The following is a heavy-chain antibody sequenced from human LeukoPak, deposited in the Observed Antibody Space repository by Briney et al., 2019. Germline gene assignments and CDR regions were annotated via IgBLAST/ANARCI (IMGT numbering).Heavy chain of an antibody. CDR3: ARGKYSSSHRINYFDY. V-gene: IGHV3-11*04. CDR1: GFTFSDYY. D-gene: IGHD6-6*01. J-gene: IGHJ4*02. Sequence: GGSLRLSCAASGFTFSDYYMSWVRQVPGKGLEWVSYISNSGSTIYYADSVKGRFTVSRDNAMNSLYLQMNSLRAEDTAVYYCARGKYSSSHRINYFDYWGQGTLVTVSS. CDR2: ISNSGSTI.